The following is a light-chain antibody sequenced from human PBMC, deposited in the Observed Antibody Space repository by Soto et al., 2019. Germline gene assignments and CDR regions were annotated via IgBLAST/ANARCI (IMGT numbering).Light chain of an antibody. CDR1: QSISTY. Sequence: DIQMTQSPSSLSASVGDRVTITCRASQSISTYLNWYHQKPGKAPKVLIYAASSLQSGIPSRFSGSGSGTDITLTISSLQPEDFATYYCQQSYSAPLTFGGGTKVEI. J-gene: IGKJ4*01. CDR3: QQSYSAPLT. CDR2: AAS. V-gene: IGKV1-39*01.